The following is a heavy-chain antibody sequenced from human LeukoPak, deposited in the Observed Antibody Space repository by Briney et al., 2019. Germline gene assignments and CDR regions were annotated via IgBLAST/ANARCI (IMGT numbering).Heavy chain of an antibody. D-gene: IGHD5-12*01. CDR1: GGSISSYY. CDR2: IYYSGST. Sequence: SETLSLTCTVSGGSISSYYWSWIRQPPGKGLEWIGYIYYSGSTNYNPSLKSRVTISVDTSKNQFSLKLSSVTAADTAVYYCARGGGLSGYDCIDYWGQGTLVTVSS. J-gene: IGHJ4*02. V-gene: IGHV4-59*01. CDR3: ARGGGLSGYDCIDY.